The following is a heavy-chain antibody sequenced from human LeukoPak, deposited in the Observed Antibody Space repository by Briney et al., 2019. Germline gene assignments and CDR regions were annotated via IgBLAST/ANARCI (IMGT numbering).Heavy chain of an antibody. V-gene: IGHV4-34*01. Sequence: SETLSLTCAVYGGSFSGYYWSWIRQPPGKGLEWIGEINHSGSTYYNPSLKSRVTISVDTSKNQFSLKLSSVTAADTAVYYCARVGYCSGGSCYTESMYYFDYWGQGTLVTVSS. CDR3: ARVGYCSGGSCYTESMYYFDY. J-gene: IGHJ4*02. D-gene: IGHD2-15*01. CDR1: GGSFSGYY. CDR2: INHSGST.